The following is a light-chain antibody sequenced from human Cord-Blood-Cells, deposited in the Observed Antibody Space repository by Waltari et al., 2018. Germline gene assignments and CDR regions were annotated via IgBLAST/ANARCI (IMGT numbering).Light chain of an antibody. V-gene: IGKV3-11*01. CDR3: QQRSNWPPG. CDR1: QSVSSY. CDR2: DAS. J-gene: IGKJ5*01. Sequence: EIVLTQSPATLSLSPGERATLSCRASQSVSSYLAWYQQKPGQAPRLLIYDASNRATGIPARFSVSGSGTDFTLTISSLEPEDFAVYYCQQRSNWPPGFGQGTRLEIK.